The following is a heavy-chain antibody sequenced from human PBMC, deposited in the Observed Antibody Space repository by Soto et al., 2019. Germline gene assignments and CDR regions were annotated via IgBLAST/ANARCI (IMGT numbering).Heavy chain of an antibody. CDR3: AKESGGYDSSTRYGLDV. V-gene: IGHV4-31*03. CDR1: GSSINTVGYY. D-gene: IGHD6-25*01. J-gene: IGHJ6*02. CDR2: IYYSGSR. Sequence: KTSETLSLTCSVSGSSINTVGYYWTWIRQQPGKGLEWIGYIYYSGSRDYNPSLKSRVSMSVDASKNQFSLNLTSVTAADTAVYYCAKESGGYDSSTRYGLDVWGQGTTVTVSS.